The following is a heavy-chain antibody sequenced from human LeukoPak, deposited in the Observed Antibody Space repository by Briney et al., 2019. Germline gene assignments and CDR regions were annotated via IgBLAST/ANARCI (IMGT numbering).Heavy chain of an antibody. Sequence: PSETGSLTCTVSGGSISSYYWSWVRQPPGKGLEWIGYIYYSGSTNYNPSLKSRVTISVDTSKNQFSLKLSSVTAADTAVYYCAGASIAVAGSYDLWGRGTLVTVSS. CDR1: GGSISSYY. J-gene: IGHJ2*01. V-gene: IGHV4-59*12. D-gene: IGHD6-19*01. CDR3: AGASIAVAGSYDL. CDR2: IYYSGST.